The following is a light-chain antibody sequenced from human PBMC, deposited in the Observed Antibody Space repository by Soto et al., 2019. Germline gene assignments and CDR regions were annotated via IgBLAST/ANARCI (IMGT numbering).Light chain of an antibody. CDR2: SAS. CDR1: QTLSNY. CDR3: QHYNSYSEA. Sequence: DIQWTQSPAVLSASVGDTATITCRASQTLSNYLAWYQQKPGKAPDLLIYSASTLQSGVPSRFSGSGSGTEFTLTISRVQADDFATYYCQHYNSYSEAFGQGTKVDIK. J-gene: IGKJ1*01. V-gene: IGKV1-9*01.